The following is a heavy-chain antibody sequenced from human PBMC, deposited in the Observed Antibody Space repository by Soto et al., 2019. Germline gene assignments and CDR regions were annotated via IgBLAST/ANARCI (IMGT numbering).Heavy chain of an antibody. V-gene: IGHV3-11*05. CDR1: GFTFSDYY. Sequence: QVQLVESGGGLVKPGGSLRLSCAASGFTFSDYYMSWFRQAPGKGLEWVSNISSSSSYTNYADSVKGRFTISRDNAKNSLYLQMNSLRAEDTAVYYCARSWGQPYFDYWGQGTLVTVSS. D-gene: IGHD6-13*01. J-gene: IGHJ4*02. CDR2: ISSSSSYT. CDR3: ARSWGQPYFDY.